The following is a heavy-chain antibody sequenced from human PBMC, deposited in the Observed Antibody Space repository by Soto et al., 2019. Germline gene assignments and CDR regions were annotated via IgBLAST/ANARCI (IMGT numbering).Heavy chain of an antibody. CDR2: VYYSGST. Sequence: QVQLQESGPGLVKPSQTLSLTCTVSGGSISSGGYYWSWIRQHPGKGLEWIGYVYYSGSTYYNPSLTSRVTISVDTSKNQFSLKLSSVTAADTAVYYCARGAYYDYVWGSYRRGAYFDYWGQGTLVTVSS. V-gene: IGHV4-31*03. CDR1: GGSISSGGYY. D-gene: IGHD3-16*02. CDR3: ARGAYYDYVWGSYRRGAYFDY. J-gene: IGHJ4*02.